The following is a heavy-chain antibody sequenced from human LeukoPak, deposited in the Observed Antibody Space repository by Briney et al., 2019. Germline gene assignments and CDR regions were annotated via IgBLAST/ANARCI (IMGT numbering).Heavy chain of an antibody. CDR3: ARNWANRYFDY. CDR2: ISGSGGST. V-gene: IGHV3-23*01. D-gene: IGHD2-8*01. Sequence: GGSLRLSCAASGFTFSSYAMSWVRQAPGKGLEWVSAISGSGGSTYYADSVKGRFTISRDSAKNSLYLQMNSLRAEDTALYYCARNWANRYFDYWGQGTLVTVSS. CDR1: GFTFSSYA. J-gene: IGHJ4*02.